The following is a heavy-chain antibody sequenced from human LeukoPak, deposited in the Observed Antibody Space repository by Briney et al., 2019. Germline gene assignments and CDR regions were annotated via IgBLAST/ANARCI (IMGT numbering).Heavy chain of an antibody. J-gene: IGHJ4*02. CDR3: ARVHGMDIRRLRLGSSFDY. CDR2: INSDGSST. D-gene: IGHD5-12*01. V-gene: IGHV3-74*01. Sequence: GGSLRLFCAASGFTFSSYWMHWVRQAPGKGLVWVSRINSDGSSTSYADSVKGRFTISRDNAKNSLYLQMNSLRAEDTAVYYCARVHGMDIRRLRLGSSFDYWGQGTLVTVSS. CDR1: GFTFSSYW.